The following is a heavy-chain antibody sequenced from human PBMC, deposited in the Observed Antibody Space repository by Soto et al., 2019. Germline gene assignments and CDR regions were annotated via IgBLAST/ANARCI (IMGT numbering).Heavy chain of an antibody. J-gene: IGHJ4*02. CDR3: ATARLVNYDYIWGSYQPYY. V-gene: IGHV1-24*01. Sequence: GASVKVSCKVSGYTLTELSMHWVRQAPGKGLEWMGGFDPEDGETIYAQKFQGRVTMTEDTSTDTAYMELSSLRSEDTAVYYCATARLVNYDYIWGSYQPYYWGQGTLVTVSS. D-gene: IGHD3-16*02. CDR2: FDPEDGET. CDR1: GYTLTELS.